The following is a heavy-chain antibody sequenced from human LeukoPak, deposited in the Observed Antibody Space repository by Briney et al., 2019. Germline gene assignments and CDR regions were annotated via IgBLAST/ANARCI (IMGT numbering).Heavy chain of an antibody. V-gene: IGHV3-30*02. D-gene: IGHD5-18*01. Sequence: PGGSLRLSCAASGFSFSSYGMHWLRQAPGKGLEWVAFIRNDGSNTYYADSVKGRFTISRDNSKNTLYLQMNSLRAEDTAVYYCAKRTGRDTREYWGQGTLVTVSS. CDR2: IRNDGSNT. J-gene: IGHJ4*02. CDR1: GFSFSSYG. CDR3: AKRTGRDTREY.